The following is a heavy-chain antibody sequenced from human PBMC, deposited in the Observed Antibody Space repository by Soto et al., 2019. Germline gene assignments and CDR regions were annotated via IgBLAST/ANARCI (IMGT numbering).Heavy chain of an antibody. CDR2: ITDGGGST. J-gene: IGHJ4*02. V-gene: IGHV3-23*01. CDR3: AKVGLFRNGYMGVVRGDY. Sequence: EVQLLESGGGLVQPGGSLRLSCAASGFTFGSYAMSWVRQAPGKGLEWVSGITDGGGSTFYANSLQGRFTISRDNSKNTLYLQMSSLTAADTATDYCAKVGLFRNGYMGVVRGDYWGQGTLVTVSA. D-gene: IGHD6-13*01. CDR1: GFTFGSYA.